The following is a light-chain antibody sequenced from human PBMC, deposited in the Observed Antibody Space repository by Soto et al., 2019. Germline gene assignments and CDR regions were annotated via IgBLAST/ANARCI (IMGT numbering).Light chain of an antibody. CDR1: QSVTNNY. CDR3: QQYGTART. J-gene: IGKJ1*01. CDR2: GAS. Sequence: EVVLTQSPGTLSLSPGERATLSCRASQSVTNNYLAWYQQRPGLAPRLLIYGASTRTAGIPARFTGRGSGTDFTPTISRLETEDLAVYYGQQYGTARTFRLGDKVDVK. V-gene: IGKV3-20*01.